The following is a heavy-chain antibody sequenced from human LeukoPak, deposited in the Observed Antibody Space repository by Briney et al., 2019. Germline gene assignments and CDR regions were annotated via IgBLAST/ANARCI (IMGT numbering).Heavy chain of an antibody. V-gene: IGHV1-69*05. CDR3: ATQSRGIAARLGYYYYYMDV. CDR2: IIPIFGTA. CDR1: GGTFSSYA. D-gene: IGHD6-6*01. J-gene: IGHJ6*03. Sequence: KVSCKASGGTFSSYAISWVRQAPGQGLEWMGGIIPIFGTANYAQKFQGRVTITTDESTSTAYMELSSLRSEDTAVYYCATQSRGIAARLGYYYYYMDVWAKGPRSPSP.